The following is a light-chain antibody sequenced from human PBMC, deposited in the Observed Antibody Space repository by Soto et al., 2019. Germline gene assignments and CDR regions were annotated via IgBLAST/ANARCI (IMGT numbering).Light chain of an antibody. CDR2: ATS. V-gene: IGKV1-39*01. Sequence: DIKMTQSPSSLSVSVGDRVIITCRASQSMGSYLNRCQQKPGKAPSLLIYATSSLQSGVPSRFSGSRSGADFTLTNSDVQPEDLASYYCQQTYSTPYTFGQWTKLAIK. J-gene: IGKJ2*01. CDR3: QQTYSTPYT. CDR1: QSMGSY.